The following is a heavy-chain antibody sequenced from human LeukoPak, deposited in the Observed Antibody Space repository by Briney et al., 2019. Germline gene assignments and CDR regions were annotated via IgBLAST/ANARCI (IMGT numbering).Heavy chain of an antibody. J-gene: IGHJ4*02. V-gene: IGHV4-59*01. D-gene: IGHD5-12*01. Sequence: LETLSLTCTVSGGSISSYYWSWIRQPPGKGLEWIGYIYYSGSTNYNPSLKSRVTISVDTSKNQFSLKLSSVTAADTAVYYCARAGIVATSFFDYWGQGTLVTVSS. CDR2: IYYSGST. CDR1: GGSISSYY. CDR3: ARAGIVATSFFDY.